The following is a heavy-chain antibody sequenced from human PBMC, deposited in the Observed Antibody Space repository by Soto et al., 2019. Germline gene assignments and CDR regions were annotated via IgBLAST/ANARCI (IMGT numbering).Heavy chain of an antibody. J-gene: IGHJ6*02. CDR2: ISSSSSYI. V-gene: IGHV3-21*01. CDR3: ARGSSSWLPYYYYYYGMDV. D-gene: IGHD6-13*01. CDR1: GFTFSSYS. Sequence: KPGGSLRLSCAASGFTFSSYSMNWVRQAPGKGLEWVSSISSSSSYIYYADSVKGRFTISRDNAKNSLYLQMNSRRAEDTAVYYCARGSSSWLPYYYYYYGMDVWGQGTTVTVSS.